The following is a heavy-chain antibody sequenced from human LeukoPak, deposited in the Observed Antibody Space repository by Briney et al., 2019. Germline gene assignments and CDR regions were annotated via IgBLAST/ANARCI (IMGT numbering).Heavy chain of an antibody. J-gene: IGHJ3*02. Sequence: GGSLRLSCAASGFIFGALAMSGVGQPPGRGLEGFPPISNSGDSTYYADSVKGRFTISRDKAKNSLHLQMKSLRAEDTAVYYCAACSDLTLTGAACAFDIWGQGTMVTVSP. CDR2: ISNSGDST. CDR3: AACSDLTLTGAACAFDI. CDR1: GFIFGALA. V-gene: IGHV3-23*01. D-gene: IGHD1-1*01.